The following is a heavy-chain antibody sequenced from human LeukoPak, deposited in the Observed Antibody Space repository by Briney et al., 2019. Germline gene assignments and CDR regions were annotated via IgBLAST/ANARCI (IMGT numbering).Heavy chain of an antibody. Sequence: PGGSLRLSCAAPGVTFSSNYMRWVRQAPGKGLEWVSAIYSGGSTYYADSVKGRFTISRDNSKNTLYLQMNSLSAEDTAVYYCAIGPYYYYMDVWGKGTTVTVSS. J-gene: IGHJ6*03. CDR3: AIGPYYYYMDV. CDR1: GVTFSSNY. CDR2: IYSGGST. V-gene: IGHV3-53*01.